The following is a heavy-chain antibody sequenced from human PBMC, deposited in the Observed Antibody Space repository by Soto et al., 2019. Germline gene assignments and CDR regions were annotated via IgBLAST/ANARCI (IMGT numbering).Heavy chain of an antibody. Sequence: QVQLQESGPGLVKPSETLSLTCTVSGGAISSYYWSWIRQPPGKGLEWIGYIYYSGSTNYNPSLKSRVTISVDTSKNQFSLKLSSVTAADTAVYYCARRRAYCGGDCYPGHVDYWGQGTLVTVSS. CDR3: ARRRAYCGGDCYPGHVDY. CDR2: IYYSGST. J-gene: IGHJ4*02. D-gene: IGHD2-21*02. V-gene: IGHV4-59*01. CDR1: GGAISSYY.